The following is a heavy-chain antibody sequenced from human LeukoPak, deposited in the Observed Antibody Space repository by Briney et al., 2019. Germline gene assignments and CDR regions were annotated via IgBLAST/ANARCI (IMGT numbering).Heavy chain of an antibody. CDR2: IHPSTGNP. J-gene: IGHJ6*03. D-gene: IGHD3-10*01. V-gene: IGHV7-4-1*02. CDR3: ARAAVYYGSGSYLPYYYYMDV. Sequence: ASVKVSCKASGYTFTSYGISWVRQAPGQGLEWMGWIHPSTGNPTYAQGFTGRFVFSLDISVSTAYLQISRLKAEDTAVYYCARAAVYYGSGSYLPYYYYMDVWGKGTTVTVSS. CDR1: GYTFTSYG.